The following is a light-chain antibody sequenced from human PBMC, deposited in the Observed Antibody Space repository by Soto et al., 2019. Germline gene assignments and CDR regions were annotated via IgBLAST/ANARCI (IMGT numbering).Light chain of an antibody. Sequence: QSASVSGSPGQSITISCTGTSSDVGGYNYVSWYQQHPGKAPKLMIYEVNKRPSGVPDRFSGSKSGNTASLTVSGLQAEDEADYYCSSYAGSSNVFGTGTKLTVL. CDR3: SSYAGSSNV. V-gene: IGLV2-8*01. CDR2: EVN. J-gene: IGLJ1*01. CDR1: SSDVGGYNY.